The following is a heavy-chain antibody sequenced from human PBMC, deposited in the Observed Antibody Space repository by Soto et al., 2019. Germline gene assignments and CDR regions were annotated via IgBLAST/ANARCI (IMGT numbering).Heavy chain of an antibody. CDR2: IYPADSDT. D-gene: IGHD1-1*01. CDR3: ARRRAWNDAFDF. Sequence: PGESLKISCKGSGYSFIDYWIGWVRQMPGKGLEWMGIIYPADSDTRYSPSFQGQVTFSADKSLTTAYLQWNSLKASDTARYYCARRRAWNDAFDFWGQGTLVTVSS. J-gene: IGHJ4*02. CDR1: GYSFIDYW. V-gene: IGHV5-51*01.